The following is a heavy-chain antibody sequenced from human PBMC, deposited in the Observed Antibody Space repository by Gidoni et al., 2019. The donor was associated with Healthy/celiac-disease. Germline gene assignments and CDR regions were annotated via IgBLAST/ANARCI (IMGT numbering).Heavy chain of an antibody. CDR3: AKDLLKGGYDFWVDY. V-gene: IGHV3-30*18. J-gene: IGHJ4*02. D-gene: IGHD3-3*01. CDR1: GFTFSSYG. CDR2: ISYDGSNK. Sequence: QVKLVESGGGVVQPGRSLRLSCAASGFTFSSYGMHWVRQAPGKGLEWVAVISYDGSNKYYADSVKGRFTISRDNSKNTLYLQMNSLRAEDTAVYYCAKDLLKGGYDFWVDYWGQGTLVTVSS.